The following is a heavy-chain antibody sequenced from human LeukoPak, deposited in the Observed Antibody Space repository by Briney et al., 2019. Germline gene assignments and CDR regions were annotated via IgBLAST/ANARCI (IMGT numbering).Heavy chain of an antibody. J-gene: IGHJ4*02. V-gene: IGHV3-74*01. D-gene: IGHD5-12*01. CDR2: INTDGRST. CDR3: AKLASASTSDY. CDR1: GFTFSTYW. Sequence: WGSLSLYCSASGFTFSTYWMHWVRQAPGQGLVWVSSINTDGRSTKYADSVRGQFTISRDNAKSTLFLQMSSLRVEDTAVYYCAKLASASTSDYWGQGTLVTVSS.